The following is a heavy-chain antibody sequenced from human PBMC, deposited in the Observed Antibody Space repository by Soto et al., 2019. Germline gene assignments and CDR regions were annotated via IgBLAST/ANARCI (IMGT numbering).Heavy chain of an antibody. V-gene: IGHV3-30*18. CDR2: ISYDGSNK. CDR1: GFTFSSYG. D-gene: IGHD5-12*01. Sequence: GGSLRLSCAASGFTFSSYGMHWVRQAPGKGLEWVAVISYDGSNKYYADSVKGRFTISRDNSKNTLYLQMNSLRAEDTAVYYCAKSLYEYRDAFDIWGQGTMVTVSS. J-gene: IGHJ3*02. CDR3: AKSLYEYRDAFDI.